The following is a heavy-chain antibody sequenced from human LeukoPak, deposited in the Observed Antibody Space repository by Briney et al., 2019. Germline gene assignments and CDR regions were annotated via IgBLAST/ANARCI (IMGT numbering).Heavy chain of an antibody. J-gene: IGHJ6*03. CDR3: ARENLVRGARYYYYMDV. CDR1: GYTFTSYG. CDR2: INPNSGGT. Sequence: GASVKVSCKASGYTFTSYGISWVRQAPGQGLEWMGWINPNSGGTNYAQKFQGRVTMTRDTSISTAYMELSRLRSDDTAVYYCARENLVRGARYYYYMDVWGKGTTVTVSS. D-gene: IGHD3-10*01. V-gene: IGHV1-2*02.